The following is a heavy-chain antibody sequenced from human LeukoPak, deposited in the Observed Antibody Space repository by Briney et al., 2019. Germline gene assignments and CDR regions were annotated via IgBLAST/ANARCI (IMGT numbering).Heavy chain of an antibody. CDR2: INRDGSST. D-gene: IGHD6-19*01. CDR3: ARDLSLPVAGSYYFDY. CDR1: GFTLSSYW. J-gene: IGHJ4*02. Sequence: GGSLRLSCAASGFTLSSYWMHWVRQAPGKGLVWVSRINRDGSSTSYADSVKGRFTISRDNAKNSLYLQMNSLRDEDTAVYYCARDLSLPVAGSYYFDYWGQGTLVTVSS. V-gene: IGHV3-74*01.